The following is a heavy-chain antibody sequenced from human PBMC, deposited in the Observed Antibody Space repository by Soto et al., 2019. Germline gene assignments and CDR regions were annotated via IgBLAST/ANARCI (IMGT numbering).Heavy chain of an antibody. CDR1: GFTFSSYG. J-gene: IGHJ5*02. D-gene: IGHD6-13*01. CDR2: ISYDGSNK. V-gene: IGHV3-30*03. Sequence: GGSLRLSCAASGFTFSSYGMHWVRQAPGKGLEWVAVISYDGSNKYYADSVKGRFTISRDNSKNTLYLQMNSLRAEDTALYHCARVVLAAEYNWFDPWGQGTLVTVSS. CDR3: ARVVLAAEYNWFDP.